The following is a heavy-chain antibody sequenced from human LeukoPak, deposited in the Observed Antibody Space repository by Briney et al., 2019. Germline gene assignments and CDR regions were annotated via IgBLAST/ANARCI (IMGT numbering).Heavy chain of an antibody. J-gene: IGHJ4*02. CDR2: IKSKTDGGTT. V-gene: IGHV3-15*01. CDR1: GFTFSNAW. CDR3: TTGHPGITGTPW. Sequence: PGGSLRLSCAASGFTFSNAWVSWVRQAPGKGLEWVGRIKSKTDGGTTDYAAPVKGRFTISRDDSKNTLYLQMNSLKTEDTAVYYCTTGHPGITGTPWWGQGTLVTVSS. D-gene: IGHD1-7*01.